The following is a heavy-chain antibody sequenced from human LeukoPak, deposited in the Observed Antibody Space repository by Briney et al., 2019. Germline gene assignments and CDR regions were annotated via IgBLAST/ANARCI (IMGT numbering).Heavy chain of an antibody. CDR2: ISGSVTST. CDR3: AKDHMTSNDY. D-gene: IGHD4-11*01. V-gene: IGHV3-23*01. J-gene: IGHJ4*02. Sequence: PGGSLRLSCAASGFTFSDYAMCWIRQAPGQGLEWVSTISGSVTSTYYADSVKGRFTISRDNSRNTIYLQMHGLRAEDTAIYYCAKDHMTSNDYWGQGTLITVSS. CDR1: GFTFSDYA.